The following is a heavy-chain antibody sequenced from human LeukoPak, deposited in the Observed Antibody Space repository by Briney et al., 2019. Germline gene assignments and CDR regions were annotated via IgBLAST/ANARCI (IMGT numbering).Heavy chain of an antibody. D-gene: IGHD3-22*01. Sequence: ASVKVSCKTSGYTSTGYDLHCVRQAPGQGLEWMGWINPNSGGTSYAQNFQGRVTVTMDTSISTAYMELRSLRSDDTAVYYCARAHDSSGYYASLQYWGQGSLVTVSS. V-gene: IGHV1-2*02. J-gene: IGHJ4*02. CDR3: ARAHDSSGYYASLQY. CDR2: INPNSGGT. CDR1: GYTSTGYD.